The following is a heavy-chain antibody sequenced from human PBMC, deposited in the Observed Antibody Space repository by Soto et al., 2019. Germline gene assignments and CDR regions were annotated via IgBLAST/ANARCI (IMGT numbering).Heavy chain of an antibody. V-gene: IGHV4-59*01. Sequence: QVQLQESGPGLVKPSETLSLTCTVSGDSISSYYWSWIRQPPGKGLEWIGYIYYTGSTNYNPSLKSRVTISVDTSKNQFSLTLNSVIAADTAVYFCARDPWDRGIISNAFAIWGQGTMVTVSS. J-gene: IGHJ3*02. CDR1: GDSISSYY. D-gene: IGHD1-20*01. CDR3: ARDPWDRGIISNAFAI. CDR2: IYYTGST.